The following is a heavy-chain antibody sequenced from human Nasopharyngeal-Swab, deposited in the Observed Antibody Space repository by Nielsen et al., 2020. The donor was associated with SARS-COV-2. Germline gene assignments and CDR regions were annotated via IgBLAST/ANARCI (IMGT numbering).Heavy chain of an antibody. CDR1: GFTFSSYW. CDR2: INSDGSST. J-gene: IGHJ6*03. V-gene: IGHV3-74*01. D-gene: IGHD3-3*01. Sequence: GGSLRLSCAASGFTFSSYWMHWVRQAPGKGLVWVSRINSDGSSTSYADSVKGRFTISRDNAKNTLYLQMNSLRAEDTAVYYCAREEVVIIPTSYYYYYMDAWGKGTTVTVSS. CDR3: AREEVVIIPTSYYYYYMDA.